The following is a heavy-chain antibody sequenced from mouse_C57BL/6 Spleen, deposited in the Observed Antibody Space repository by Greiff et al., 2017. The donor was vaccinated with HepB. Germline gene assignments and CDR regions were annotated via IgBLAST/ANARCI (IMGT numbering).Heavy chain of an antibody. CDR2: IRLKSDNYAT. V-gene: IGHV6-3*01. Sequence: DVHLVESGGGLVQPGGSMKLSCVASGFTFSNYWMNWVRQSPEKGLEWVAQIRLKSDNYATHYAESVKGRFTISRDDSKSSVYLQMNNLRAEDTGIYYCTAGQLRLRLFAYWGQGTLVTVSA. CDR3: TAGQLRLRLFAY. D-gene: IGHD3-2*02. J-gene: IGHJ3*01. CDR1: GFTFSNYW.